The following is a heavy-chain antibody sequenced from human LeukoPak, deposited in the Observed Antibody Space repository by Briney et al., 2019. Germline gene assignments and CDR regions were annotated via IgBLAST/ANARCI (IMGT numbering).Heavy chain of an antibody. CDR1: GGSISNYY. Sequence: PSETLSLTCTVSGGSISNYYWSWIRQPAGKGLEWIGRVHSSRGSNYNPSLKSRVTISVDTSKNQFSLKLSSVTAADTAVYYCARETAVAGTGPSLDYWGQGTLVTVSS. CDR3: ARETAVAGTGPSLDY. D-gene: IGHD6-19*01. V-gene: IGHV4-4*07. CDR2: VHSSRGS. J-gene: IGHJ4*02.